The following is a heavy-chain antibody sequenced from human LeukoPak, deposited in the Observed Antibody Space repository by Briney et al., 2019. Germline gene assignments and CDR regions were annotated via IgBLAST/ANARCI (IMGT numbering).Heavy chain of an antibody. D-gene: IGHD2-2*01. CDR3: ARSPLGAMNRGGMDV. CDR2: IIPILGIA. CDR1: GGTFSSYA. J-gene: IGHJ6*02. Sequence: SVKVSCKASGGTFSSYAISWVRQAPGQGLEWMGRIIPILGIANYAQKFQGRVTITADKSTSTAYMKLSSLRSEDTAVYYCARSPLGAMNRGGMDVWGQGTTVTVSS. V-gene: IGHV1-69*04.